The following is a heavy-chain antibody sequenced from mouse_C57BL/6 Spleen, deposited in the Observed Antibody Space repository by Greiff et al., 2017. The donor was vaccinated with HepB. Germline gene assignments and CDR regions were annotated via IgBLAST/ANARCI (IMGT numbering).Heavy chain of an antibody. CDR1: GYTFTSYW. V-gene: IGHV1-59*01. Sequence: VQLQQPGAELVRPGTSVKLSCKASGYTFTSYWMHWVKQRPGQGLEWIGVIDPSDSYTNYNQKFKGKATLTVDTSSSTAYMQLSSLTSEDSAVYYCARDRDYYGPYWYFDVWGTGTTVTVSS. CDR3: ARDRDYYGPYWYFDV. D-gene: IGHD1-1*01. J-gene: IGHJ1*03. CDR2: IDPSDSYT.